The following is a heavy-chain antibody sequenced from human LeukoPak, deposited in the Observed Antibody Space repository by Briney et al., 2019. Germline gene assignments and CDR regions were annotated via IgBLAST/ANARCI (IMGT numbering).Heavy chain of an antibody. CDR2: IYYSGST. Sequence: SETLSLTCTVSGGSISSYYWSWIRQPPGKGLEWIGYIYYSGSTNHNPSLKSRVTISVDTSKNQFSLKLSSVTAADTAVYYCARAEVNFYDRSGYFDYWGQGSLVTVPS. V-gene: IGHV4-59*01. D-gene: IGHD3-22*01. CDR3: ARAEVNFYDRSGYFDY. J-gene: IGHJ4*02. CDR1: GGSISSYY.